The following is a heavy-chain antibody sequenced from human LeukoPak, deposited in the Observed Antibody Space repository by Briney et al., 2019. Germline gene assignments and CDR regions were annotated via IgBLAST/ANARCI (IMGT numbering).Heavy chain of an antibody. CDR1: GFTFDDYG. D-gene: IGHD3-16*02. Sequence: GGSLRLSCAASGFTFDDYGMSWVRQAPGKVLEWVSGINWNGGSTGYADSVKGRFTISRDNAKNSLYLQMNSLRAEDTALYYCARGYPYYDYVWGSYRDDAFDIWGQGTMVTVSS. CDR3: ARGYPYYDYVWGSYRDDAFDI. V-gene: IGHV3-20*04. J-gene: IGHJ3*02. CDR2: INWNGGST.